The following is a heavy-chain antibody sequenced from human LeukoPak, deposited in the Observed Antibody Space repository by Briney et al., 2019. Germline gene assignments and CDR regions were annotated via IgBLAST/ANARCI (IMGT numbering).Heavy chain of an antibody. D-gene: IGHD3/OR15-3a*01. CDR2: IDPDDSHT. Sequence: PGASLQISCQGSGTSFSNYWINWVRQLPGKGLEWMGRIDPDDSHTTYSPSFQGHVAFSADKSFRTAYLQWNSLQASDTAMYYCATSGFDYDLVKWGQGTTVIVSS. V-gene: IGHV5-10-1*01. J-gene: IGHJ6*02. CDR3: ATSGFDYDLVK. CDR1: GTSFSNYW.